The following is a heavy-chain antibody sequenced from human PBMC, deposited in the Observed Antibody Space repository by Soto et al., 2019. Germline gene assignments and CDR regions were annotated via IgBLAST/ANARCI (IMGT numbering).Heavy chain of an antibody. CDR2: IYYSGST. CDR1: GGSISSYV. V-gene: IGHV4-59*01. Sequence: PSETLSLTCTFSGGSISSYVWRWIRRPPGKGLEWIGYIYYSGSTNYNPSLKSRVTISVDTSKNQFSLKLSSVTAADTAVYYCARSTMIVVVRPDAFDIWGQGTMVT. D-gene: IGHD3-22*01. CDR3: ARSTMIVVVRPDAFDI. J-gene: IGHJ3*02.